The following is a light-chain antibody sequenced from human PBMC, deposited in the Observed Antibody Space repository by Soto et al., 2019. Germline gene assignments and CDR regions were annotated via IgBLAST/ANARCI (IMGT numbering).Light chain of an antibody. CDR2: KAS. Sequence: DIQMTQSPSTLSASVGDRVTITCRASQSISSWLAWYQQKPGKAPKLLLYKASSLESGVPSRFSGSGSGTEFTLTISSLQPDDFATYYCQQYNSYPWTFVQGTKVEIK. V-gene: IGKV1-5*03. CDR1: QSISSW. J-gene: IGKJ1*01. CDR3: QQYNSYPWT.